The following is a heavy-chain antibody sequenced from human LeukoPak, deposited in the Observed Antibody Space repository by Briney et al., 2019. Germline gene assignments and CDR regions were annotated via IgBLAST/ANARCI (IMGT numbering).Heavy chain of an antibody. Sequence: QSGGSLRLSCAVSGFTFSSYAMSWVRQAPGKGLEWVSGISVSGGTTYYADSVKGRLTISRANSKNTLYLQMTSLRAENTAVYYCARDRAAADLDYWGQGTLVTASS. CDR3: ARDRAAADLDY. CDR2: ISVSGGTT. J-gene: IGHJ4*02. D-gene: IGHD6-13*01. CDR1: GFTFSSYA. V-gene: IGHV3-23*01.